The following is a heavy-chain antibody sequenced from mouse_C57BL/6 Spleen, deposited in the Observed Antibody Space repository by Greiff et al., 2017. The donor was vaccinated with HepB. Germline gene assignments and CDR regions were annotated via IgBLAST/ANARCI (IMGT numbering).Heavy chain of an antibody. V-gene: IGHV1-26*01. CDR1: GYTFTDYY. D-gene: IGHD3-2*02. Sequence: EVQLQQSGPELVKPGASVKISCKASGYTFTDYYMNWVKQSHGKSLEWIGDINPKNGGTSYNQKFKGKATLTVDKSSSTAYMEHRSLTSDDSAVYYCARSGGQLRRYYFDYWGQGTTLTVSS. CDR3: ARSGGQLRRYYFDY. CDR2: INPKNGGT. J-gene: IGHJ2*01.